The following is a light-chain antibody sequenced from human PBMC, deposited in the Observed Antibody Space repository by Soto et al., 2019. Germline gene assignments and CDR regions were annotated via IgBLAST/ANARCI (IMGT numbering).Light chain of an antibody. V-gene: IGKV3-20*01. J-gene: IGKJ1*01. CDR1: QSVGSSY. CDR2: GAS. Sequence: IVLTQSPGSLSLSPGERAALACRAIQSVGSSYLAWYQQKPGQAPRLLIYGASSGATGIPDRFSGSGSGTDFTLTISRLEPEDFAVYYCQQYGSSLTWTFGQGTKVDIK. CDR3: QQYGSSLTWT.